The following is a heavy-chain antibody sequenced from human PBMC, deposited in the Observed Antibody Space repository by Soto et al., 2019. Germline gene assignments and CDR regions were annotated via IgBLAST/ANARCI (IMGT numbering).Heavy chain of an antibody. CDR2: ISWNSGSI. D-gene: IGHD6-19*01. V-gene: IGHV3-9*01. J-gene: IGHJ4*02. CDR1: GFTFDDYA. Sequence: EVQLVESGGGLVQPGRSLRLSCAASGFTFDDYAMHWVRQAPGKGLEWVSGISWNSGSIGYADSVKGRFTISRDNAKHSLYLQMNCLRAEDTALYYCAKDRGLVLSFYFDYWGQGTLVTVSS. CDR3: AKDRGLVLSFYFDY.